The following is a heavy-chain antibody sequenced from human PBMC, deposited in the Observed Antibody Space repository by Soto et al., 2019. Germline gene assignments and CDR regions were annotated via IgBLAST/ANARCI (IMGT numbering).Heavy chain of an antibody. CDR2: VRPGGST. D-gene: IGHD4-17*01. CDR1: GDPMNSRDW. CDR3: ARVRFSATTRAGFDY. V-gene: IGHV4-4*02. Sequence: VQLQESGPALVEPSRSLSLTCAVSGDPMNSRDWWSWIRQPPGKGLEWIGEVRPGGSTNYNAALNSRLTVSVDESKNQFSLRLTSVTAADTAVYYCARVRFSATTRAGFDYWGQGLLVTVSS. J-gene: IGHJ4*02.